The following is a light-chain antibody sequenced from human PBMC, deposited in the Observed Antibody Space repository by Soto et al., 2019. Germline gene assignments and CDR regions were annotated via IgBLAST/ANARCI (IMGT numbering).Light chain of an antibody. V-gene: IGLV1-44*01. CDR3: AAWDDTLKSYV. CDR2: YNN. CDR1: SSNIASNT. Sequence: QSVLTQHASASDTPGPTVSISCSGSSSNIASNTVNWYQHLPGTAPKLLIYYNNQRPSGVPDRFSGSKSGTSASLAISGLQSEDESDYYCAAWDDTLKSYVYGTGTKVTVL. J-gene: IGLJ1*01.